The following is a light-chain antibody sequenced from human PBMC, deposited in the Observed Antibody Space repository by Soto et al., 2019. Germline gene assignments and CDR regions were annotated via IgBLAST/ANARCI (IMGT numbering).Light chain of an antibody. V-gene: IGKV1-9*01. CDR1: QGISSY. Sequence: KFTKSPSFLYASIRDRVTITCRASQGISSYLALYQQKPGQDPKRLIYVASRLESGVPSRFSGSGFGTEFILTISSLQPEDFATYYCLQHNNYPWPFGQ. CDR3: LQHNNYPWP. J-gene: IGKJ1*01. CDR2: VAS.